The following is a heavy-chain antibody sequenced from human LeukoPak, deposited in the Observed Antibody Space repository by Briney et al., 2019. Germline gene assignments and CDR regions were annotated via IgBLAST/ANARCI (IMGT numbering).Heavy chain of an antibody. D-gene: IGHD4-17*01. Sequence: GGSLRLSCAASGFTFSNYGMNWVRQAPGKGLEWVAVISFEGSDKYYADSVKGRFTISRDNSKSTLFLQMNSLRAEDTAVYYCAKPSTVYGDFDYWGQGTLVTVSS. CDR3: AKPSTVYGDFDY. V-gene: IGHV3-30*18. CDR1: GFTFSNYG. J-gene: IGHJ4*02. CDR2: ISFEGSDK.